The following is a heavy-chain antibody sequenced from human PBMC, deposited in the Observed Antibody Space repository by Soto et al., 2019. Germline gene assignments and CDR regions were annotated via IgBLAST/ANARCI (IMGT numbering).Heavy chain of an antibody. CDR3: ARGYHYYDSRGYEKWEAFDI. J-gene: IGHJ3*02. Sequence: EVQLVESGGGLVKPGGSLRLSCAASGFTFSNYSMNWVRQAPGRGLECVSSISSRSSYIFYADSGKGRFTISRDNAKNSLSLQMNSLRDEDTAVYYCARGYHYYDSRGYEKWEAFDIWGQGKMVTVSS. V-gene: IGHV3-21*01. D-gene: IGHD3-22*01. CDR1: GFTFSNYS. CDR2: ISSRSSYI.